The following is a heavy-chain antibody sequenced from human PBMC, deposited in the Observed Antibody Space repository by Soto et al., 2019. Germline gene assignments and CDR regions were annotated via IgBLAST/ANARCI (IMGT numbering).Heavy chain of an antibody. CDR1: GDSVTSHY. D-gene: IGHD6-13*01. J-gene: IGHJ5*02. CDR3: ARGSKQQLLIDWFDP. CDR2: MHYTGFS. Sequence: PSETLSLTCSFSGDSVTSHYLTWIRQSPEKGLEWIGYMHYTGFSHYNPSLKSRLTISVDRSKNQFTLQLTSVTAADTAAYYCARGSKQQLLIDWFDPWGQGTLVTVSS. V-gene: IGHV4-59*02.